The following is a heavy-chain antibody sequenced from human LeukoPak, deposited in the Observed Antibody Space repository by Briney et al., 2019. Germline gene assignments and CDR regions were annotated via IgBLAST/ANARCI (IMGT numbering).Heavy chain of an antibody. CDR2: IYSGGST. V-gene: IGHV3-66*01. J-gene: IGHJ4*02. D-gene: IGHD4-17*01. CDR3: ARGNEYGDYYFDY. CDR1: GFTVSSNY. Sequence: GGSLRLSCAASGFTVSSNYMNWGRQAPGKGLEWVSVIYSGGSTYYADSVKGRFTISRDNSKNTLYLQMNSLRAEDTAVYYCARGNEYGDYYFDYWGQGTLVTVSS.